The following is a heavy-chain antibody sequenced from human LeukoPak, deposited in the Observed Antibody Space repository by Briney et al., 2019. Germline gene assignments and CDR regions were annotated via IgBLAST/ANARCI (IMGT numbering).Heavy chain of an antibody. Sequence: PSETLSLTCAVYGGSFSGYYWSWIRQPPGKGLEWIGEINHSGSTNYNPSLKSRVTISVDTSKNQFSLKLSSVTAADTAVYYCARDLGTYYDFWSGYSGNWFDPWGQGTLVTVSS. CDR1: GGSFSGYY. D-gene: IGHD3-3*01. CDR3: ARDLGTYYDFWSGYSGNWFDP. J-gene: IGHJ5*02. V-gene: IGHV4-34*01. CDR2: INHSGST.